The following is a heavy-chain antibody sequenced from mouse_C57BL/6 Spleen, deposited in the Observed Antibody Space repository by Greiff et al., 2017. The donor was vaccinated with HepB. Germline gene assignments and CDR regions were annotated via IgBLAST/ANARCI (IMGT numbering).Heavy chain of an antibody. CDR1: GYSITSGYY. CDR3: ARDYYGSSGYFDV. J-gene: IGHJ1*03. CDR2: ISYDGSN. D-gene: IGHD1-1*01. V-gene: IGHV3-6*01. Sequence: ESGPGLVKPSQSLSLTCSVTGYSITSGYYWNWIRQFPGNKLEWKGYISYDGSNNYNPSLKNRISITRDTSKNQFFLKLNSVTTEDTATYYCARDYYGSSGYFDVWGTGTTVTVSS.